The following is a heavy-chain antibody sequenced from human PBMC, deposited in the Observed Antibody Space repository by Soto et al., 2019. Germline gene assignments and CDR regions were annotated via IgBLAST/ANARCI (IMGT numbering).Heavy chain of an antibody. V-gene: IGHV1-69*08. D-gene: IGHD6-19*01. J-gene: IGHJ4*02. Sequence: QVQLVQSGAEVKKPGSSVKVSCKASGGTFSSYTISWVRQAPGQGLEWMGRIIPILGIANYAQKFQGRVTITADKSTSTAYMELSSLRSEDTAVYYCARDDPVAGWYYFDYWGQGTLVTVSS. CDR1: GGTFSSYT. CDR3: ARDDPVAGWYYFDY. CDR2: IIPILGIA.